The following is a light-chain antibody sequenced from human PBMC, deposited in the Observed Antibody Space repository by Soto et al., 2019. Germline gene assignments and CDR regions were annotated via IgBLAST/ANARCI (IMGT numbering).Light chain of an antibody. Sequence: DIQMTQSPSTLSAYVGARVTITCRASQSISPWLAWYQKKPGKAPNLLIYRASNLQTGVPSRFSGSGSGTEFTLTINSLQPDDFATYYCQQYRSRPYTFGQGTKLEIE. CDR2: RAS. V-gene: IGKV1-5*03. CDR3: QQYRSRPYT. J-gene: IGKJ2*01. CDR1: QSISPW.